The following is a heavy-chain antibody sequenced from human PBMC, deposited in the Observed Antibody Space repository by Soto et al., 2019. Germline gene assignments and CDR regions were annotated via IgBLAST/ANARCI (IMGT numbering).Heavy chain of an antibody. CDR1: GGSISSGGYY. CDR2: IYYSGST. D-gene: IGHD3-3*01. CDR3: ARKSEVEWLPHFDY. V-gene: IGHV4-31*03. Sequence: SETLSLTCTVSGGSISSGGYYWSWIRQHPGKGLEWIGYIYYSGSTYYNPSLKSRVTISVDTSKNQFSLKLRSVTAADTAVYYCARKSEVEWLPHFDYWGQGTLLTVSS. J-gene: IGHJ4*02.